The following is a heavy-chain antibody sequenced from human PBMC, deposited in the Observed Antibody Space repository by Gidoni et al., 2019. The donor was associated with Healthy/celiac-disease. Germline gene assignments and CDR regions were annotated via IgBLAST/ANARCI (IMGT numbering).Heavy chain of an antibody. CDR2: IYYSGST. J-gene: IGHJ5*02. V-gene: IGHV4-59*01. CDR3: ARGYYYDSSGTSVWFDP. CDR1: GGSISSYY. D-gene: IGHD3-22*01. Sequence: QVQLQESGPGLVKPSETLSLTCTVSGGSISSYYWSWIRQPPGKGLEWIGYIYYSGSTNYNPSLKSRVTISVDTSKNQFSLKLSSVTAADTAVYYCARGYYYDSSGTSVWFDPWGQGTLVTVSS.